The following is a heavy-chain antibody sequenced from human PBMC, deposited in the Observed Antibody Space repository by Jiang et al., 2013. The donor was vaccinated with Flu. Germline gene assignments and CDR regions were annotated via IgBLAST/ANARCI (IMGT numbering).Heavy chain of an antibody. CDR3: ARDTSSCRYSSSWCCVSYYGLTS. J-gene: IGHJ6*02. Sequence: LLKPSETLSLTCAVYGGSFSGYYWSWIRQPPGKGLEWIGEINHSGSTNYNPSLKSRVTISIDTSENQLSLKVSSVTAADTAVYYCARDTSSCRYSSSWCCVSYYGLTSGAKGPRSPSP. CDR2: INHSGST. D-gene: IGHD6-13*01. V-gene: IGHV4-34*01. CDR1: GGSFSGYY.